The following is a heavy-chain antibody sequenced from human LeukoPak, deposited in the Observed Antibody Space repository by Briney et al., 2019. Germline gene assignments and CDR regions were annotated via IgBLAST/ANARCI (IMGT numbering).Heavy chain of an antibody. CDR1: GYFFTGYY. J-gene: IGHJ6*03. V-gene: IGHV1-2*02. Sequence: ASVKVSCKASGYFFTGYYIHWVRQAPGQGLEWMGWINPNSGDTNYAQRFQGRVTMTRDTSIRTAYMELSRLRSDDTAVYYCARSDHYYHCMDVWGIGTTVTVSS. CDR3: ARSDHYYHCMDV. CDR2: INPNSGDT.